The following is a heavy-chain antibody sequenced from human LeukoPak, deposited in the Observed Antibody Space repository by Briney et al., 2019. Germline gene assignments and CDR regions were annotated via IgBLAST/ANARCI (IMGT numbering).Heavy chain of an antibody. V-gene: IGHV1-8*01. CDR3: ARALSWTTDSYYYMDV. D-gene: IGHD3/OR15-3a*01. CDR1: GFTFTSYD. CDR2: MNPNSGNT. Sequence: ASVKVSCKASGFTFTSYDINWVRQATGQGLEWMGWMNPNSGNTGYAQKFQGRVTMTKNTSITTAYMELSSLRSEDTAVYYCARALSWTTDSYYYMDVWGKGTTVTVSS. J-gene: IGHJ6*03.